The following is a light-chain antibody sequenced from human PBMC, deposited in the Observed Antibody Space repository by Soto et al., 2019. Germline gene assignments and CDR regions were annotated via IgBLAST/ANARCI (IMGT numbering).Light chain of an antibody. CDR3: SSYTSSSTYV. V-gene: IGLV2-14*01. Sequence: QSVLTQPASVSGSPGQSITISCTGTSDDVGGYHYVSWYQQYPGKAPKVMIYDVSNRPSGVSNRFSGSKSGTTASLTISGLQAEDEADYYCSSYTSSSTYVFGTGTKVTVL. CDR2: DVS. CDR1: SDDVGGYHY. J-gene: IGLJ1*01.